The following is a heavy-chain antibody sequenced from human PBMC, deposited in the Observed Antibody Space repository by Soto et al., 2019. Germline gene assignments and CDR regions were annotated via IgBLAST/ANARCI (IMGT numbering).Heavy chain of an antibody. CDR1: GGSVNGYY. D-gene: IGHD3-3*01. V-gene: IGHV4-34*01. CDR2: INHTGGT. J-gene: IGHJ5*02. Sequence: PSESLSLTCTVYGGSVNGYYWNWIRQPPGKGLEWIGEINHTGGTHYNPSLKSRVTMSVDTSKNQFSLRLSSVTAADTAIYYCATRITVFGLLIPPFDPWGQVTQVTVSS. CDR3: ATRITVFGLLIPPFDP.